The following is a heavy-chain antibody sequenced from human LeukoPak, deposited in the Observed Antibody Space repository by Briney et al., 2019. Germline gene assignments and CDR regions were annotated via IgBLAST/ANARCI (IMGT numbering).Heavy chain of an antibody. CDR2: IYYTGNT. CDR3: ARQTGSGLFTLP. J-gene: IGHJ4*02. CDR1: GVSISSSNSY. D-gene: IGHD3/OR15-3a*01. Sequence: SETLSLTCTVSGVSISSSNSYWGWIRQPPGKGLEWIGSIYYTGNTYYNASLKGRVTISIDTSKNQISLRLTSVTAADTAMYYCARQTGSGLFTLPGGQGTLVTVSS. V-gene: IGHV4-39*01.